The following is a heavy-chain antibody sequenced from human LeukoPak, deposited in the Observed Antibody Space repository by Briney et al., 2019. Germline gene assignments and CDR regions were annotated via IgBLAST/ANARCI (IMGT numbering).Heavy chain of an antibody. J-gene: IGHJ4*02. V-gene: IGHV4-59*01. CDR2: IYYSGST. CDR1: GGSISSYY. Sequence: SXTLSXTCTVSGGSISSYYWSWIRQPPGKGLEWIGYIYYSGSTNYNPSLTSRVTISVDTSKNQFSLKLSSVTAADTAVYYCAXXDCSGGSCYQRNWGQGTLVTVSS. CDR3: AXXDCSGGSCYQRN. D-gene: IGHD2-15*01.